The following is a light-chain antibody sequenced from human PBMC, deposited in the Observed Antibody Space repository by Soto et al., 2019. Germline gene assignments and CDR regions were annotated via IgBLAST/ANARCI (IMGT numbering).Light chain of an antibody. CDR1: QSLLHSDGKTY. V-gene: IGKV4-1*01. J-gene: IGKJ5*01. CDR2: WAS. CDR3: QQYYSTPLT. Sequence: DIVMTQTPLSLSFTPGQPASISFNCSQSLLHSDGKTYLYWYQQKPGQPPKLLIYWASTRESGVPDRFSGSGSGTDFTLTISSLQAEDVAVYYCQQYYSTPLTFGQGTLLAIK.